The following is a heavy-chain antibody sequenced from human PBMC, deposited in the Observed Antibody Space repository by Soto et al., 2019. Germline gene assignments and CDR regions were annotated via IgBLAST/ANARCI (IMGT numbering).Heavy chain of an antibody. CDR3: PRRSTAATLAH. J-gene: IGHJ4*02. CDR1: GFTVTRNY. D-gene: IGHD2-21*02. V-gene: IGHV3-53*01. Sequence: EVQLVESGGGLIQPGGSLRLSCAVTGFTVTRNYIYWVRQAPGKGLEWVSVTSGGGNTYYADSVKGRFTISRDNSENTLYLQMDSLRAADTAVYYCPRRSTAATLAHWGQGNLVTLSS. CDR2: TSGGGNT.